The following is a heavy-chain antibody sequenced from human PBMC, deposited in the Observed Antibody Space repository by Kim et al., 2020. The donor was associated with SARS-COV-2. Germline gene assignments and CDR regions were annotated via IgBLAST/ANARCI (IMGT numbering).Heavy chain of an antibody. D-gene: IGHD1-7*01. J-gene: IGHJ5*02. Sequence: ASVKVSCKASGYTFTSYAMHWVRQAPGQRLEWMGWINAGNGNTKYSQKFQGRVTITRDTSASTAYMELSSLRSEDTAVYYCARGRGTGTTGGRWFDPWGQGTLVTVSS. V-gene: IGHV1-3*01. CDR2: INAGNGNT. CDR3: ARGRGTGTTGGRWFDP. CDR1: GYTFTSYA.